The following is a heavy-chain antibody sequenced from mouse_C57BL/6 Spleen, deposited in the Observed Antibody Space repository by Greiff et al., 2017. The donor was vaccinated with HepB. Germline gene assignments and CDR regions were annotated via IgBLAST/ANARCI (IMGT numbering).Heavy chain of an antibody. CDR2: INPNNGGT. Sequence: EVQLQQSGPELVKPGASVKISCKASGYTFTDYYMNWVKQSHGKSLEWIGDINPNNGGTSYNQKFKGKATLTVDKSSSTAYMELRSLTSEDSAVYYCARRRITTSYVDYWGQGTTLTVSS. D-gene: IGHD2-4*01. CDR3: ARRRITTSYVDY. CDR1: GYTFTDYY. J-gene: IGHJ2*01. V-gene: IGHV1-26*01.